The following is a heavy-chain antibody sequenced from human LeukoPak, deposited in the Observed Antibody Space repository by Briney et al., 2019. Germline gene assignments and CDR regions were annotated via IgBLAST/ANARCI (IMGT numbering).Heavy chain of an antibody. J-gene: IGHJ6*03. CDR3: ASNGGNYYYYYMDV. D-gene: IGHD4-23*01. V-gene: IGHV4-39*01. Sequence: PSETLSLTCTVSGGSISSGSYYWGWIRQPPGKGLEWIASISYSGTTYYNPSLKSRVTISVDTSKNQFSLKLSSVTAADTAVYYCASNGGNYYYYYMDVWGKGTTVTVSS. CDR1: GGSISSGSYY. CDR2: ISYSGTT.